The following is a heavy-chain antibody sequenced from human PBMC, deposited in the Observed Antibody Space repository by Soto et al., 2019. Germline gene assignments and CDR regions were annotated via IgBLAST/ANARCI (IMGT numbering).Heavy chain of an antibody. Sequence: PSETLSLTCTVSGGSVSSGSYYWGWIRQPPGKGLEWIGYIYYSGSTNYNPSLKSRVTISVDTSKNQFSLKLSSVTAADTAVCYCARDSYRRITMIVGLFDAFDIWGQGTMVTVSS. V-gene: IGHV4-61*01. CDR3: ARDSYRRITMIVGLFDAFDI. J-gene: IGHJ3*02. D-gene: IGHD3-22*01. CDR1: GGSVSSGSYY. CDR2: IYYSGST.